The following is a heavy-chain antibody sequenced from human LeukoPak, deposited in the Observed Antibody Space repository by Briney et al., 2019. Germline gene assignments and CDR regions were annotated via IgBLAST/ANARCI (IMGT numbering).Heavy chain of an antibody. CDR1: GGSISSGDYY. Sequence: PSETLSLTCTGSGGSISSGDYYWSWIRQPPGKGLEWIGSIYYSGSTYYNPSLKSRVTISVDTSKNQFSLKLRSVTAADTAVYYCSRLPYNYAIDYWGQGTLVTVSS. CDR2: IYYSGST. J-gene: IGHJ4*02. CDR3: SRLPYNYAIDY. V-gene: IGHV4-39*07. D-gene: IGHD5-18*01.